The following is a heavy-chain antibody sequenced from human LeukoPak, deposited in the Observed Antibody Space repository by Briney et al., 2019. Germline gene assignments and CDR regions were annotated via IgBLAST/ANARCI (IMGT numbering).Heavy chain of an antibody. CDR2: IYYSGNT. CDR1: GGSFSGYS. V-gene: IGHV4-30-4*07. D-gene: IGHD1-26*01. J-gene: IGHJ3*02. Sequence: SETLSLTCAVYGGSFSGYSWSWIRQPPGKGLEWIGYIYYSGNTYYNPSLKSRVTISVDTSKNQFSLKLTSVTAADTAVYYCARDSGNYLDAFDIWGQGTMVTVSS. CDR3: ARDSGNYLDAFDI.